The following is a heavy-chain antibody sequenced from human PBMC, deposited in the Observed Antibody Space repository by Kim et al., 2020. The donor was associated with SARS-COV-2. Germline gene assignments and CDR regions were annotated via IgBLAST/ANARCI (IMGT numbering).Heavy chain of an antibody. CDR2: ISAYNGNT. J-gene: IGHJ6*02. D-gene: IGHD3-3*01. V-gene: IGHV1-18*04. Sequence: ASVKVSCKASGYTFTSYGISWVRQAPGQGLEWMGWISAYNGNTNYAQKLQGRVTMTTDTSTSTAYMELRSLRSDDTAVYYCAREGLLRITIFGVPSGGGYYYYGMDVWGQGTTVTVSS. CDR3: AREGLLRITIFGVPSGGGYYYYGMDV. CDR1: GYTFTSYG.